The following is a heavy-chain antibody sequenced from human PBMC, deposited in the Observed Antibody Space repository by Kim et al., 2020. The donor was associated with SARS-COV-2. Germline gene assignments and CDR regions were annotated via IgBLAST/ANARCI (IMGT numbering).Heavy chain of an antibody. Sequence: GESLKISCKGSGYSFTSYWIGWVRQMPGKGLEWMGIIYPGDSDTRYSPSFQGQVTISADKSISTAYLQWSSLKASDTAMYYCARNQEVPFGVVIGPYYYGMDAWGQGTTVTVSS. V-gene: IGHV5-51*01. D-gene: IGHD3-3*01. CDR3: ARNQEVPFGVVIGPYYYGMDA. CDR1: GYSFTSYW. CDR2: IYPGDSDT. J-gene: IGHJ6*02.